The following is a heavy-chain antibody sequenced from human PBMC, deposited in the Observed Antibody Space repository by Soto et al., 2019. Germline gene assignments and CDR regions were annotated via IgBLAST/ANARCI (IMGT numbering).Heavy chain of an antibody. CDR3: ARVRSPHYDFWSGYYVGNWFDP. CDR1: GGNFRGYG. V-gene: IGHV4-34*01. D-gene: IGHD3-3*01. J-gene: IGHJ5*02. CDR2: INHSGST. Sequence: SETLSLTSTVYGGNFRGYGWSWIRQPPGKGLEWIGEINHSGSTNYNPSLKSRVTISVDTSKNQFSLKLSSVTAADTAVYYCARVRSPHYDFWSGYYVGNWFDPWGQGTLVTVSS.